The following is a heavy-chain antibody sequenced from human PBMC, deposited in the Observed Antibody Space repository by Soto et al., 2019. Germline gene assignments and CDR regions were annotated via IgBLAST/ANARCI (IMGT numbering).Heavy chain of an antibody. D-gene: IGHD3-22*01. CDR2: INHRGRT. Sequence: SETLSLTCAVYGGSFSGYYWSWIRQPPGKGLEWIGEINHRGRTNYNPSLKSRVNKSVDTSKKQLSLKLSSVTAADTVVYYFARGLRAPSKYYYDSSGYYPTDPYYFDYWGQGTLITVSS. CDR3: ARGLRAPSKYYYDSSGYYPTDPYYFDY. V-gene: IGHV4-34*01. J-gene: IGHJ4*02. CDR1: GGSFSGYY.